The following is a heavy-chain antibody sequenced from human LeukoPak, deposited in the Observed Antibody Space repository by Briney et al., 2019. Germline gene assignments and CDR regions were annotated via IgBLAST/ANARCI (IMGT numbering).Heavy chain of an antibody. D-gene: IGHD3-3*01. CDR1: GFTFSSYA. V-gene: IGHV3-23*01. CDR2: ISGSGGST. Sequence: GGSLRLSCAASGFTFSSYAMSWVRQAPGKGLEWVSAISGSGGSTYYADSVKGRFTVSRDNSKNTLYLQMNSLRAEDTAVYYCAKYQVIIRFFDYWGQGTLVTVSS. CDR3: AKYQVIIRFFDY. J-gene: IGHJ4*02.